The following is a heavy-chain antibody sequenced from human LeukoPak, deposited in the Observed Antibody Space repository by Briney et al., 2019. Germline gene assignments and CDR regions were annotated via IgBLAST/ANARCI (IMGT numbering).Heavy chain of an antibody. J-gene: IGHJ4*02. CDR3: AKTLTPVVAAAYFDY. D-gene: IGHD2-15*01. CDR2: ISSSGTNR. CDR1: GFTFSRYG. Sequence: GGSLRLSCAASGFTFSRYGMNWVRQAPGKGLVWVSVISSSGTNRDYADSVKGRFTISRDNSKNTLYLQMNSLRAEDMAVYYCAKTLTPVVAAAYFDYWGQGTLVTVSS. V-gene: IGHV3-23*01.